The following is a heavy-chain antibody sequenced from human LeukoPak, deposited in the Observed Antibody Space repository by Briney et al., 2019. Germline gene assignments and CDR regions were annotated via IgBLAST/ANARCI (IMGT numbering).Heavy chain of an antibody. CDR1: GYTFTSYA. J-gene: IGHJ4*02. D-gene: IGHD2-2*01. Sequence: ASVKVSCKASGYTFTSYAMHWVRQAPGQRLEWMGWINAGNGNTKYSQKFQGRVTITRDTSASTAYMELSSLRSEDTAVYCCASGGDIVVVPAVDWGQGTLVTVSS. CDR3: ASGGDIVVVPAVD. V-gene: IGHV1-3*01. CDR2: INAGNGNT.